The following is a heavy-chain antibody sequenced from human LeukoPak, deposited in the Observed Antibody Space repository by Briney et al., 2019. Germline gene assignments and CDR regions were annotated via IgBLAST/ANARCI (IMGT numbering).Heavy chain of an antibody. V-gene: IGHV4-59*08. Sequence: PSETLSLTXTXSDDSISNFYWSWIRQSPEKGLEWIGFAHYSGNTYYNPSLTSRVTMSLDTSENQFSLKLTSMTAADSAVYYCARRQRSSWYFDYWGQGTQVTVSS. CDR3: ARRQRSSWYFDY. CDR1: DDSISNFY. J-gene: IGHJ4*02. CDR2: AHYSGNT. D-gene: IGHD6-13*01.